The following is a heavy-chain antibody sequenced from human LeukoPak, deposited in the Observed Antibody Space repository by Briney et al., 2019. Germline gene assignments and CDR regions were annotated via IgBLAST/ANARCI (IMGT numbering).Heavy chain of an antibody. D-gene: IGHD4/OR15-4a*01. V-gene: IGHV1-46*01. Sequence: ASVKVSCKASGYTFTSYAMNWVRQAPGQGLEWMGIINPSGGSTSYAQKFQGRVTMTRDMSTSTVYMELSSLRSEDTAVYYCARDEGAGAFDYWGQGTLVTVSS. CDR3: ARDEGAGAFDY. CDR2: INPSGGST. J-gene: IGHJ4*02. CDR1: GYTFTSYA.